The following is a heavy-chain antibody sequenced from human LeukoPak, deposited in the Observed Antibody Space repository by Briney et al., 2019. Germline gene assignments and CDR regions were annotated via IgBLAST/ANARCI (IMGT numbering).Heavy chain of an antibody. J-gene: IGHJ3*01. D-gene: IGHD4-17*01. CDR2: GASDHTHGS. Sequence: SVTVSFKASGYKFNSYGVTWVRQAPGQGLEWEDWGASDHTHGSISAHTVQGRVTLTTDPSTSTAYMELRTLVSADTAVDYCATFYGDSAPPPFTVWGQGTMVTVTS. CDR1: GYKFNSYG. V-gene: IGHV1-18*01. CDR3: ATFYGDSAPPPFTV.